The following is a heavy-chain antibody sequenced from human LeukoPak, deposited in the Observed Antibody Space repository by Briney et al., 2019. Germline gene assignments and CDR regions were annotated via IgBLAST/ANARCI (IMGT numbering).Heavy chain of an antibody. CDR2: IYYSGST. Sequence: SETLSLTCTVSGGSISSYYWSWIRQPPGKGLEWIGYIYYSGSTNYNPSLKSRVTISVDTSKNQFSLKLSSVTAADTAVYYCASFGFWSGYSFDYWGQGTLVTVSS. D-gene: IGHD3-3*01. CDR3: ASFGFWSGYSFDY. V-gene: IGHV4-59*01. J-gene: IGHJ4*02. CDR1: GGSISSYY.